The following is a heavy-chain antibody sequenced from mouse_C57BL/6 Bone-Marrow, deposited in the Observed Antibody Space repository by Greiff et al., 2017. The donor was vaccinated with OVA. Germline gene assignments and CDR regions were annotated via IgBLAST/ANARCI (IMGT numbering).Heavy chain of an antibody. CDR1: GFSLTSYG. Sequence: QVQLQQSGPGLVQPSQSLSITCTVSGFSLTSYGVHWVRQSPGKGLEWLGVIWRGGSTDYNAAFTSRLSITKDNSKSQVFFKMNSLQADDTAIYYCADDYPFAYWGQGTLVTVSA. D-gene: IGHD2-4*01. CDR3: ADDYPFAY. V-gene: IGHV2-5*01. CDR2: IWRGGST. J-gene: IGHJ3*01.